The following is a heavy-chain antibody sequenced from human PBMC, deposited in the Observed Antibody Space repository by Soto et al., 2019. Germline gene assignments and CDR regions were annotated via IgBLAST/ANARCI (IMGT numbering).Heavy chain of an antibody. V-gene: IGHV3-11*01. J-gene: IGHJ6*02. CDR3: ARDYPVGAAAGSYYGMDV. CDR1: GFTVSSNY. D-gene: IGHD6-13*01. CDR2: ISSSGSTI. Sequence: GGSLRLSCAASGFTVSSNYMSWVRQAPGRGLEWVSYISSSGSTIYYADSVKGRFTISRDNAKNSLYLQMNSLRAEDTAVYYCARDYPVGAAAGSYYGMDVWGQGTTVTVSS.